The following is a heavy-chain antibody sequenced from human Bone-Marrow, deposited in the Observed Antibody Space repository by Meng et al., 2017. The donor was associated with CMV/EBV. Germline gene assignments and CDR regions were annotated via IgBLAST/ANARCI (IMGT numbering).Heavy chain of an antibody. CDR2: ISAYNGNT. J-gene: IGHJ6*02. CDR1: GYTFTSYG. Sequence: ASVKVSCKASGYTFTSYGISWVRQAPGQGLEWMGWISAYNGNTNYAQKLQGRVTMTTDTSTSTAYMELRSLRSEDTAVYYCARVYCSSTSCRYNYGMDVWGQGTTVTVSS. D-gene: IGHD2-2*01. CDR3: ARVYCSSTSCRYNYGMDV. V-gene: IGHV1-18*01.